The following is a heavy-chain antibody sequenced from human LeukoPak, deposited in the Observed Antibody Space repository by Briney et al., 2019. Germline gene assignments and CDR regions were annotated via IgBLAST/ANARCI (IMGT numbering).Heavy chain of an antibody. Sequence: GRSLRLSCAASGFTFSSYGMHWVRQAPGKGLEWVAVISYDGSNKYYADSVKGRFTISRDNSKNTLYLQMNSLRAEDTAVYYCARESRWNCEPYNWFDPWGQGTLVTVSS. V-gene: IGHV3-30*03. D-gene: IGHD1-7*01. J-gene: IGHJ5*02. CDR3: ARESRWNCEPYNWFDP. CDR1: GFTFSSYG. CDR2: ISYDGSNK.